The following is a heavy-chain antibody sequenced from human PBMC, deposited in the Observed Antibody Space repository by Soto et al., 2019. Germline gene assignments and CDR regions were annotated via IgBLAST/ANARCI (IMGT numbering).Heavy chain of an antibody. CDR2: IYYSGST. D-gene: IGHD6-19*01. V-gene: IGHV4-39*01. CDR1: GGSISSSSYY. Sequence: SETLSLTCTVSGGSISSSSYYWGWIRQPPGKGLEWIGSIYYSGSTYYNPSLKSRVTISLDTSKNQFSLKRSSVTAADTAVYYCARRGVAVVAFDIWGQGTMVTVSS. J-gene: IGHJ3*02. CDR3: ARRGVAVVAFDI.